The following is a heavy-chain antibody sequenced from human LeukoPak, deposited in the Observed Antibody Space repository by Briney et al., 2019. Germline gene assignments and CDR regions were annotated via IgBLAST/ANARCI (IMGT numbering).Heavy chain of an antibody. D-gene: IGHD5-24*01. CDR3: ARSRRDNYYYYYGMDV. V-gene: IGHV3-48*03. CDR2: ISSSDTTI. J-gene: IGHJ6*02. CDR1: GFXFSSYE. Sequence: GGSLRLSCAASGFXFSSYEMTWVRQAPGKGLEWVSNISSSDTTIHYADSVKGRFTISRDNARNSLYLQMNSLRAEDTAVYYCARSRRDNYYYYYGMDVWGQGTTVTVSS.